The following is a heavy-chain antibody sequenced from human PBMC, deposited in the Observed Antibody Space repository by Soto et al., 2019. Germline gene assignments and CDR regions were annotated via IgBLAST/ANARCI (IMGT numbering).Heavy chain of an antibody. J-gene: IGHJ5*02. CDR2: IYYSGST. Sequence: TLSLTCTVSGGSISSYYWSWIRQPPGKGLEWIGYIYYSGSTNYNPSLKSRVTISVDTSKNQFSLKLSSVTAADTAVYYCARDGGSGSPYNWFDPWGQGTLVTVSS. D-gene: IGHD3-10*01. V-gene: IGHV4-59*01. CDR3: ARDGGSGSPYNWFDP. CDR1: GGSISSYY.